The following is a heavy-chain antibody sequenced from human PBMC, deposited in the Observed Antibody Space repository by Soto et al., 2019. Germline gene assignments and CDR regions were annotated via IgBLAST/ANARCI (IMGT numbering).Heavy chain of an antibody. Sequence: ASVKVSCKASGYTFTSYGISWVRQAPGQGLEWMGWISAYNGKTNYAQKFQGRVTMTRDTSTSTVYMELSSLRSEDTAVYYCARDRKPRSQYYYDSSGYSAFDIWGQGTMVTVSS. D-gene: IGHD3-22*01. CDR3: ARDRKPRSQYYYDSSGYSAFDI. V-gene: IGHV1-18*01. CDR1: GYTFTSYG. CDR2: ISAYNGKT. J-gene: IGHJ3*02.